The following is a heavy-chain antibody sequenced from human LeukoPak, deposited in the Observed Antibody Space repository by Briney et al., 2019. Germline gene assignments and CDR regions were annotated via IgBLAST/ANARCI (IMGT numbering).Heavy chain of an antibody. J-gene: IGHJ5*02. D-gene: IGHD3-10*01. CDR2: INPNSGGT. Sequence: ASVKVSCKASGYTFTGYYMHWVRHAPGQGLEWMGWINPNSGGTNYAQKFQGRVTMTRDTSTSTVYMELRSLRSEDTAVYYCAGGSGYAEWFAPWGRGPLVTVSS. CDR1: GYTFTGYY. CDR3: AGGSGYAEWFAP. V-gene: IGHV1-2*02.